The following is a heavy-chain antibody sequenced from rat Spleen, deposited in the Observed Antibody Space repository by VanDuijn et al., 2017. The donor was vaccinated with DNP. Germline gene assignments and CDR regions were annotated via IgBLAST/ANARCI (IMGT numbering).Heavy chain of an antibody. D-gene: IGHD1-2*01. J-gene: IGHJ4*01. Sequence: EVQLVESGGGLVQPGRSLKVSCTASGFVFGNFVMNWIRQAPTQGLEWVASISPSGGSTHYRDSVKGRFTISRDNAKSTLYLQMDSLRSEDTATYYCATHNYYSSPYYAMDAWGQGTSVTVSS. CDR2: ISPSGGST. CDR1: GFVFGNFV. V-gene: IGHV5-19*01. CDR3: ATHNYYSSPYYAMDA.